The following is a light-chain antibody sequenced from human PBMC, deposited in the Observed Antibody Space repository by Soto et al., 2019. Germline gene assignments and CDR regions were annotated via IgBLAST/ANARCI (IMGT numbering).Light chain of an antibody. J-gene: IGLJ1*01. CDR2: GNS. V-gene: IGLV1-40*01. Sequence: QSALTQPASVSGAPGQRVTISCTGSSSNIGAGYAVHWYQQLPGTAPKLLIYGNSNRPSGVPDRFSGSKSGTSASLAITGLQAEDEADYYCQSYDSSLSSYVFGTGTKVTVL. CDR3: QSYDSSLSSYV. CDR1: SSNIGAGYA.